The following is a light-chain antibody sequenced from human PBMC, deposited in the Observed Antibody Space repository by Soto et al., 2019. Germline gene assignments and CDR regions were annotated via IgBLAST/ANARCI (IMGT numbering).Light chain of an antibody. J-gene: IGKJ5*01. CDR2: GAS. CDR1: QSLNSIY. V-gene: IGKV3-20*01. CDR3: QHYQLFLVT. Sequence: EVVLTQSPGTLSLSSGESATLSCRASQSLNSIYLAWYQQKPGQAPRLLMYGASNRATGIPDRFSGSGSGTEFTLTISSLQPDDFATYYCQHYQLFLVTFGQGTRLEIK.